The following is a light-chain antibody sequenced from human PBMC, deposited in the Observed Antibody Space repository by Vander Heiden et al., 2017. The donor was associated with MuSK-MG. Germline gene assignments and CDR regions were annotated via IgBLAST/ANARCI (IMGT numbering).Light chain of an antibody. V-gene: IGKV3-20*01. J-gene: IGKJ5*01. CDR3: QQDGRSPIT. CDR1: ESVSSSS. Sequence: EIVLTQSPGTLSLSPGDRAALSCRASESVSSSSLAWYQQKPGQAPRLLIYGASSRATGIPDRFSGSDSGTDFTLTISRLNPEDFAVYYCQQDGRSPITFGQGTRLEIK. CDR2: GAS.